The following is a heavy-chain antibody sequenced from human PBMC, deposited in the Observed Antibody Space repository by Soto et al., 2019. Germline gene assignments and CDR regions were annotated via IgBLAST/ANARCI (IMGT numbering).Heavy chain of an antibody. Sequence: EVQLVESGGVVVQPGGSLRLSCAASGFTFDDYTMHWVRQAPGKGLEWVSLISWDGGSTYYADSVKGRFTISRDNSKNSLYLQMNSLRTEDTALYYCAKDIHFASGYDYDQVAGFDYWGQGTLVTVSS. J-gene: IGHJ4*02. CDR2: ISWDGGST. V-gene: IGHV3-43*01. CDR1: GFTFDDYT. CDR3: AKDIHFASGYDYDQVAGFDY. D-gene: IGHD5-12*01.